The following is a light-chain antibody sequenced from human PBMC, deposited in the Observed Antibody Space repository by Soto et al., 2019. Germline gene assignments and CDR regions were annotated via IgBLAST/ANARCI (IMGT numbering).Light chain of an antibody. CDR2: GAS. CDR3: QQFNDYPLT. J-gene: IGKJ4*01. V-gene: IGKV1-9*01. Sequence: DIQLTQSPSFLSASVGDRVTITCRASQAISSYLAWYQQKPGKPPKLLIYGASTSQSDVPSRFSGSGSGTEFTLTVSSLQAEDAATYYCQQFNDYPLTFGGGTKVEIK. CDR1: QAISSY.